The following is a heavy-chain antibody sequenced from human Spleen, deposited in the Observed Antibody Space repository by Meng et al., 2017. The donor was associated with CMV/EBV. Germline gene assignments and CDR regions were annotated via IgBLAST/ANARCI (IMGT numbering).Heavy chain of an antibody. Sequence: CRTSGGDFSSYTISWVRQAPGQGLEWMGGILPIFGPANYAQTFQGRVTITADESTTTAHMELSSLRSEDTAMYYCAARFTISGFYDWWGQGTLVTVSS. CDR2: ILPIFGPA. CDR1: GGDFSSYT. V-gene: IGHV1-69*01. D-gene: IGHD3-9*01. J-gene: IGHJ4*02. CDR3: AARFTISGFYDW.